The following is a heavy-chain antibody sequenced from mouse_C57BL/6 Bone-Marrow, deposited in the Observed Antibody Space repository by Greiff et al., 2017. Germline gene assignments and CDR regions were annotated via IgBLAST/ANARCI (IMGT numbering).Heavy chain of an antibody. Sequence: VHVKQSGAELVRPGASVKLSCTASGFNIKDDYMHWVKQRPEQGLEWIGWIDPENGDTEYASKFQGKATITADTSSNTAYLQLSSLTSEDTAVYYCARAYYSNCHYAMDYWGQGTAVTVSS. CDR3: ARAYYSNCHYAMDY. CDR2: IDPENGDT. V-gene: IGHV14-4*01. J-gene: IGHJ4*01. CDR1: GFNIKDDY. D-gene: IGHD2-5*01.